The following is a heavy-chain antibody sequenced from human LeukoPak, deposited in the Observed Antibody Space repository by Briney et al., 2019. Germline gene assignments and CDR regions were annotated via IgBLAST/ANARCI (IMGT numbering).Heavy chain of an antibody. V-gene: IGHV1-69*05. J-gene: IGHJ4*02. CDR3: ARDKEGVAAVL. Sequence: SVKVSCKASGGTFSSYAISWVRQAPGQGLEWMGRIIPIFGTANYAQKFQGRVTITTDESTSTAYMELSRLRSDDTAMYYCARDKEGVAAVLWGQGTLVTVSS. D-gene: IGHD6-13*01. CDR2: IIPIFGTA. CDR1: GGTFSSYA.